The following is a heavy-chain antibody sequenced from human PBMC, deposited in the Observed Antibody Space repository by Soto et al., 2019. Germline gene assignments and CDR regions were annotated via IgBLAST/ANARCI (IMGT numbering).Heavy chain of an antibody. CDR2: INHSGST. Sequence: PSETLSLTCAVYGGSFSGYYWSWIRQPPGKGLEWIGEINHSGSTNYNPSLKSRVTISVDTSKNQFSLKLSSVTAADTAVYYCASNSSGSPSWFDPWGQGTLVTVSS. V-gene: IGHV4-34*01. D-gene: IGHD3-10*01. CDR3: ASNSSGSPSWFDP. CDR1: GGSFSGYY. J-gene: IGHJ5*02.